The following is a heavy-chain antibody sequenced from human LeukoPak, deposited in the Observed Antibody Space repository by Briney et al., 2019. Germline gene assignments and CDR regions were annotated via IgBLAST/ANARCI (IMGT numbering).Heavy chain of an antibody. Sequence: SETLSLTCTVSSVSISSSNSYWGWIRQPPGKGPEWIGSIYYTGNTYYNASLKSRVTISIDTSKNQISLRLTSVTATDTAIYYCARQTGSGLFILPGGQGTLVTVSS. CDR3: ARQTGSGLFILP. V-gene: IGHV4-39*01. CDR1: SVSISSSNSY. CDR2: IYYTGNT. D-gene: IGHD3/OR15-3a*01. J-gene: IGHJ4*02.